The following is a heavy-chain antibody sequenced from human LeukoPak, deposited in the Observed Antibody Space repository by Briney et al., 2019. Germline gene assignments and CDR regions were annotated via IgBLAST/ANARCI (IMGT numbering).Heavy chain of an antibody. D-gene: IGHD1-26*01. V-gene: IGHV4-4*09. CDR2: IYSDGST. CDR3: ATRQGPTSGSYDWFDP. J-gene: IGHJ5*02. Sequence: SETLSLTCIVSGDSISGCYWSWIRRPPGKALEWIAYIYSDGSTNYNPCLKSRLTISIDTSKNQFSMKLDSVTAADTAVYYCATRQGPTSGSYDWFDPWGQGTLVTVSS. CDR1: GDSISGCY.